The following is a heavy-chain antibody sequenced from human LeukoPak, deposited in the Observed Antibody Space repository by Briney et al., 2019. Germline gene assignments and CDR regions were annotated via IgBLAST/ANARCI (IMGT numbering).Heavy chain of an antibody. V-gene: IGHV3-73*01. J-gene: IGHJ3*02. CDR1: GFTFSGST. D-gene: IGHD3-22*01. CDR3: TRRSPGTMPPPAPSGYYRGSPDAFDI. Sequence: PGGSLRLSCAASGFTFSGSTMHWVRQASGKGLEWVGRIRSKANSYATAYAASMKGRFTISRDDSKNTAYLQMNSLKTEDTAVYYCTRRSPGTMPPPAPSGYYRGSPDAFDIWGQGTMVTVSS. CDR2: IRSKANSYAT.